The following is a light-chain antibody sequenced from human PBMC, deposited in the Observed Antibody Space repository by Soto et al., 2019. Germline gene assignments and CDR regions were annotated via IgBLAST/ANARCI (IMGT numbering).Light chain of an antibody. CDR2: AAS. CDR1: QSISSY. J-gene: IGKJ2*01. Sequence: DIQMTQSPSDLPASVGDRVTITCRARQSISSYLNWYQQKPGKAPKLLIYAASSLHSGVPSRFSGSGSGTDYTLTISSLQPEDFATYYCQQRYSTPHTFGQGTKLEIK. V-gene: IGKV1-39*01. CDR3: QQRYSTPHT.